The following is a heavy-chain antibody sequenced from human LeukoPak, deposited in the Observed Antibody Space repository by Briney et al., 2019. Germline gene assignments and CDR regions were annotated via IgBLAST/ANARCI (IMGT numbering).Heavy chain of an antibody. J-gene: IGHJ5*02. CDR1: GFTFSSYS. CDR2: ISSSSSYI. D-gene: IGHD6-19*01. Sequence: GGSLRLSCAASGFTFSSYSMNWVRQAPGKGLEWVSSISSSSSYIYYADSLKGRFTISRDNAKNSLYLQMNSLRAADTAVYYCARSPQPGIAVAGTVDPWGQGTLVTVSS. V-gene: IGHV3-21*01. CDR3: ARSPQPGIAVAGTVDP.